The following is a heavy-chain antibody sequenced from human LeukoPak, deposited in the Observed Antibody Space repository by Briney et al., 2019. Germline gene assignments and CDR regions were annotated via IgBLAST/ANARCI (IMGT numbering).Heavy chain of an antibody. V-gene: IGHV1-2*02. J-gene: IGHJ4*02. CDR2: INPSSGGI. CDR3: ARDSFAGYSSSWHFDN. CDR1: GYTFTGHR. D-gene: IGHD6-13*01. Sequence: ASVKVSCKASGYTFTGHRMHWVRQAPGQGLEWMGWINPSSGGIKYAQNFQGRVAMTRDTSISTAYMELSRLTSDDTAVYYCARDSFAGYSSSWHFDNWGQGSLVTVSS.